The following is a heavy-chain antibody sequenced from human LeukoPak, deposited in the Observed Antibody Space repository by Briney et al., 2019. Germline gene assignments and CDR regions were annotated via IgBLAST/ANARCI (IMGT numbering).Heavy chain of an antibody. D-gene: IGHD6-13*01. CDR3: AKGLRSIAAAGTSNY. CDR2: ISYDGSNK. Sequence: GGSLRLSCAASGFTFSSYGMHWVRQAPGKGLEWVAVISYDGSNKYYADSVKGRFTISRDNSKNTLYLQMNGLRAEDTAVYYCAKGLRSIAAAGTSNYWGQGTLVTVSS. CDR1: GFTFSSYG. J-gene: IGHJ4*02. V-gene: IGHV3-30*18.